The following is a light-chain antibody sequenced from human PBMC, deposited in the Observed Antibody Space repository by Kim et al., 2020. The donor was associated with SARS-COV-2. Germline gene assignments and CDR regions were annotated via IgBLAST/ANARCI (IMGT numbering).Light chain of an antibody. CDR1: NIGSKS. CDR3: QLWDNSGDLWV. V-gene: IGLV3-21*04. CDR2: HDG. Sequence: SYELTQPPSVSVAPGKTAKIACGGNNIGSKSVFWYQQKPGQAPVLVLYHDGDRPSGIPERLSGSNSGNTATLTISRVEAGDEADYFCQLWDNSGDLWVFGGGTQLTVL. J-gene: IGLJ3*02.